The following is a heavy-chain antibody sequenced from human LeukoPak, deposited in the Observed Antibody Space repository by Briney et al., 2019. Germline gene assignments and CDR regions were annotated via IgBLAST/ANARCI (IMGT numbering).Heavy chain of an antibody. V-gene: IGHV4-59*01. CDR1: GRFISSFY. CDR3: ARGGSPHYFDS. D-gene: IGHD1-26*01. CDR2: TYYSGST. J-gene: IGHJ4*02. Sequence: RSSETLSLTCTVSGRFISSFYWSWIRQPPGKGREWIGYTYYSGSTNYHPSLKGRFPIPLDTSNNQFSLKLNSVTAADTAVYYCARGGSPHYFDSWGQGTLVTVSS.